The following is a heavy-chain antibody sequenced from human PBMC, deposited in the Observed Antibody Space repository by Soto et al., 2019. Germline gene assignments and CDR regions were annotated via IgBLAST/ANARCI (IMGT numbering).Heavy chain of an antibody. Sequence: PGGSLRLSCAASGFTFSSYAMHWVRQAPGKGLEWVAVISYDGSNKYYADSVKGRFTISRDNSKNTLYLQMNSLRAEDTAVYYCARDTGLFPRRTFDYWGQGTLVTVSS. J-gene: IGHJ4*02. CDR3: ARDTGLFPRRTFDY. V-gene: IGHV3-30-3*01. CDR2: ISYDGSNK. D-gene: IGHD3-22*01. CDR1: GFTFSSYA.